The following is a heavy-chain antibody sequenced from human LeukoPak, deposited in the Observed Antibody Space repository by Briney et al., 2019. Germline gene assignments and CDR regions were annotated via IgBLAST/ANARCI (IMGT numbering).Heavy chain of an antibody. Sequence: GGSLRLSCAASGFTFSSYSMNWVRRAPGKGLEWVSSISSSSSYIYYADSVKGRFTISRDNAKNSLYLQMNSLRAEDTAVYYCARDEANPYGSGSNLDYWGQGTLVTVSS. CDR2: ISSSSSYI. V-gene: IGHV3-21*01. CDR1: GFTFSSYS. D-gene: IGHD3-10*01. CDR3: ARDEANPYGSGSNLDY. J-gene: IGHJ4*02.